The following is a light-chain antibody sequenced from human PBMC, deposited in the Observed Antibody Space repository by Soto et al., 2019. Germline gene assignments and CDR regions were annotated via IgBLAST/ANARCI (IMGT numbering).Light chain of an antibody. J-gene: IGKJ4*01. CDR2: AES. V-gene: IGKV1-12*01. Sequence: DIQMTQSPSSLSASVGERVTITCRASRAISRWLAWYQQKPGKAPNLLIYAESDLQNGVPTRFSGCGSGTDFTLTISSLQPEDFATDYCQQANSCTLTFGGGTKVVIK. CDR3: QQANSCTLT. CDR1: RAISRW.